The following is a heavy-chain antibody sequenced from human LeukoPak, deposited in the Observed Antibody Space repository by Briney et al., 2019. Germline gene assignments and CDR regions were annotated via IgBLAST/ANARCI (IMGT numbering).Heavy chain of an antibody. D-gene: IGHD6-19*01. Sequence: GGSLRLSCAASGFIFINYDMHWVRQAPGKGLEWVAIISYDGSNKYYGDSVKGRFTISRDNSKNTLYLQMNSLRAEDTAVYYCAKDATRTSGWYYFDYWGQGTLVTVSS. CDR2: ISYDGSNK. CDR1: GFIFINYD. CDR3: AKDATRTSGWYYFDY. J-gene: IGHJ4*02. V-gene: IGHV3-30*18.